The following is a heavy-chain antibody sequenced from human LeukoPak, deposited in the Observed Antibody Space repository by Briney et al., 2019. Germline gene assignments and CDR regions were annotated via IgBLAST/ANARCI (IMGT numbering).Heavy chain of an antibody. V-gene: IGHV4-59*01. J-gene: IGHJ4*02. CDR3: ARSYSSGWYVFDY. CDR2: IYYSGST. Sequence: PSETLSLTCTVSGGSISSYYWSWIRQPPGKGLEWIGYIYYSGSTNYNPSLKSRVTISVDTSKNQFSLKLSSVTAADTAAYYCARSYSSGWYVFDYWGQGTLVTVSS. D-gene: IGHD6-19*01. CDR1: GGSISSYY.